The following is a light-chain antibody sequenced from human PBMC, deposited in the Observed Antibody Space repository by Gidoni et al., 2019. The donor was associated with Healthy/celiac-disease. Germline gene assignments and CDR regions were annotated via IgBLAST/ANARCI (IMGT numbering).Light chain of an antibody. CDR3: QQYYSTLGT. V-gene: IGKV4-1*01. CDR1: QSVLYSSNNKNY. CDR2: WAS. J-gene: IGKJ1*01. Sequence: DIVMTQSPDSLAVSLGERATINCKSSQSVLYSSNNKNYLAWYQQKPGQPPKLLIYWASTRESGVPDRFSGSGSGTDFTLTISSLQAEDVAVYYCQQYYSTLGTFXQGTKVEIK.